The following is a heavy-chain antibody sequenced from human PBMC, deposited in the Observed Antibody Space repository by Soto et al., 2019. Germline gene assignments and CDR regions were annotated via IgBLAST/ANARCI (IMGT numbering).Heavy chain of an antibody. D-gene: IGHD3-3*01. J-gene: IGHJ5*02. V-gene: IGHV4-34*01. CDR3: ARRDFCSGYYDDWSRYDWFDP. Sequence: PSETLSLTCAVYGGSFSGYYWSWIRQPPGKGLEWIGEINHSGSTNYNPSLKSRVTISVDTSKNQFSLKLSSVTAADTAVYYRARRDFCSGYYDDWSRYDWFDPWGQGTLVTVSS. CDR2: INHSGST. CDR1: GGSFSGYY.